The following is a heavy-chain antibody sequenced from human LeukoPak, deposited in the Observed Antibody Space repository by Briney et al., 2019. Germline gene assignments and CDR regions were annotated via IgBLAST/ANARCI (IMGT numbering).Heavy chain of an antibody. Sequence: GESLKISCKGSGYSFTSYWIGWVRQMTGKGLEWMGIIYPGDSDTRYSPSFQCQVTISADKSISTANLQWSSLKASDTAMYYCARQLTGDYFDYWGQGTLVTVSS. J-gene: IGHJ4*02. CDR1: GYSFTSYW. D-gene: IGHD7-27*01. CDR3: ARQLTGDYFDY. V-gene: IGHV5-51*01. CDR2: IYPGDSDT.